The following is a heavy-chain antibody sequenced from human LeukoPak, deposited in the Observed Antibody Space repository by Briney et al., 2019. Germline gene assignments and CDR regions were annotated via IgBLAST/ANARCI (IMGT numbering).Heavy chain of an antibody. CDR1: GYTFTSYD. Sequence: AASVKVSCTASGYTFTSYDINWVRQATGQGLEWMGWMNPYSGNTGYAQKFQGRVTMTRNTSISTAYMELSSLRSEDTAVYYCAREVATDYYYYYGMDVWGQGTTVTVSS. J-gene: IGHJ6*02. V-gene: IGHV1-8*01. CDR3: AREVATDYYYYYGMDV. CDR2: MNPYSGNT. D-gene: IGHD5-12*01.